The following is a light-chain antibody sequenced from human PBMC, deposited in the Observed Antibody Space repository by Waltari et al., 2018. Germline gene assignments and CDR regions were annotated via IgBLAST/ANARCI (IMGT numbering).Light chain of an antibody. J-gene: IGLJ3*02. CDR3: NSRDSSGNHPGV. CDR1: SLRSYY. CDR2: GKN. V-gene: IGLV3-19*01. Sequence: SSELTQDPAVSVALGQTVRITCQGDSLRSYYASWYKQKPGQAPVLVIYGKNNRPSGIPDRFSGSSSGNTASLTITGAQAEDEADYYCNSRDSSGNHPGVFGGGTKLTVL.